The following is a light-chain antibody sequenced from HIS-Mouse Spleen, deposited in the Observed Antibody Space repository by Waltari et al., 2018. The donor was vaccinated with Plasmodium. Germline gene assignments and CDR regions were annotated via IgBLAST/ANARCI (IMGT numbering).Light chain of an antibody. V-gene: IGLV2-8*01. J-gene: IGLJ2*01. CDR2: EVS. Sequence: QSALTPPPSASASPGQSVTISCTGTSSDVEGYNYVSWYQQHPGKAPKRMIYEVSKRPSGVPDRFSGSKSGNTASLTVSGLQAEDEADYYCSSYAGSNNLVFGGGTKLTVL. CDR1: SSDVEGYNY. CDR3: SSYAGSNNLV.